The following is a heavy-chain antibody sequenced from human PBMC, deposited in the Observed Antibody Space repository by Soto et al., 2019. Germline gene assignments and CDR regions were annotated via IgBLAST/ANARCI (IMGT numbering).Heavy chain of an antibody. D-gene: IGHD3-10*01. J-gene: IGHJ4*02. CDR3: ARDRDDYGSGNYYNRIDF. Sequence: QVQLVQSGAEVKKPGSSVKVSCKASGGIFSTYAISWLRQAPGQGLEWMGGIIAIFGTPNYAQRFQGRVTITADESTSTAYMELSRLRSEDTAVYYCARDRDDYGSGNYYNRIDFWGQGPLVTVSS. CDR2: IIAIFGTP. CDR1: GGIFSTYA. V-gene: IGHV1-69*01.